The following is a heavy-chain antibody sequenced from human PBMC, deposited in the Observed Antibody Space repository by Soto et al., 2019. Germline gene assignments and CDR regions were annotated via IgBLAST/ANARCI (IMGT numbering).Heavy chain of an antibody. J-gene: IGHJ4*02. V-gene: IGHV3-23*01. Sequence: EVQLLESGGALVQPGGSLRLSCAASGFTFSNHAMNWVRQAPGKGLEWVSTISDSGSTYYADSVKGRFTISRDNSKNTLYLQMNSLRAEDTAVYYSARDPGGYYCTSTSCLYFFDLWGQGTLVIVSS. CDR3: ARDPGGYYCTSTSCLYFFDL. D-gene: IGHD2-2*01. CDR1: GFTFSNHA. CDR2: ISDSGST.